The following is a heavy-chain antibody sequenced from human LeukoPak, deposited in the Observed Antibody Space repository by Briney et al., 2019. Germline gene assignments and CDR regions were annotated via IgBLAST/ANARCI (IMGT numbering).Heavy chain of an antibody. D-gene: IGHD6-19*01. CDR2: TYYRSKWYN. CDR3: ARDFRTTGWHTFDY. Sequence: SQTPSLTCVVSGDSVSSKNGAWNWIRQSPSRGLEWLGRTYYRSKWYNDYAESMEGRMTISQDTSKNQYSLHLNSVTPDDTAVYYCARDFRTTGWHTFDYWGQGTLVTVSS. V-gene: IGHV6-1*01. CDR1: GDSVSSKNGA. J-gene: IGHJ4*02.